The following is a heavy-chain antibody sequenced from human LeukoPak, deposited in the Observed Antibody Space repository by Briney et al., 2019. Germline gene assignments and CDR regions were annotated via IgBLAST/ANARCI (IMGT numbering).Heavy chain of an antibody. Sequence: SETLSLTCAVSGYSISSSNWWGWIRQPPGKGLEWIGYIYYSGSTYYNPSLKSRVTMSVDTSKNQFSLKLSSVTAVDTAVYYCASSTLQGGLDYWGQGTLVTVSS. CDR3: ASSTLQGGLDY. CDR1: GYSISSSNW. CDR2: IYYSGST. D-gene: IGHD4-11*01. J-gene: IGHJ4*02. V-gene: IGHV4-28*01.